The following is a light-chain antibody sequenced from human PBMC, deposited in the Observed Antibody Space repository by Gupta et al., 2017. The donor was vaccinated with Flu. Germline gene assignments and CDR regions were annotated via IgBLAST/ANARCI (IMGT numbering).Light chain of an antibody. CDR1: QNVISNY. J-gene: IGKJ1*01. CDR2: GAS. Sequence: ISLAPAPVTLSLAPGERASLSCRASQNVISNYIAWYQQKPGQAPRLLIDGASTRAPGIPDRFSGSGSGTDFNLTISRLEPEDFAVFSCQQYGSSPPTFGQGTKLEIK. CDR3: QQYGSSPPT. V-gene: IGKV3-20*01.